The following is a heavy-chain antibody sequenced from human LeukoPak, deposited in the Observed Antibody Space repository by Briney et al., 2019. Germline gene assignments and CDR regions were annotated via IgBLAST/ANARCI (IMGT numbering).Heavy chain of an antibody. CDR2: INSISGEI. D-gene: IGHD5-12*01. V-gene: IGHV3-48*02. J-gene: IGHJ4*02. CDR3: ARDHGYAFDY. CDR1: GFTVSYYS. Sequence: PGGSLRLSCVASGFTVSYYSMNWVRQAPGKGLEWVSYINSISGEIWYADSVKGRFTISRDDAKNSLYLQMNSLRDEDTAVYYCARDHGYAFDYWGQGTLVTVSS.